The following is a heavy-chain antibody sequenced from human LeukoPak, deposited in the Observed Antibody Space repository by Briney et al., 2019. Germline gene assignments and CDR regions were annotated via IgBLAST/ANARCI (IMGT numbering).Heavy chain of an antibody. V-gene: IGHV3-7*01. D-gene: IGHD3-3*01. Sequence: GRSLRLSCAASGFTFSSYAMHWVRQAPGKGLEWVANIKQDGSEKYYVDSVKGRFTISGDNAENSLYLQMNSLRAEDTAVYYCAINDFLDYWGQGTLVTVSS. J-gene: IGHJ4*02. CDR1: GFTFSSYA. CDR2: IKQDGSEK. CDR3: AINDFLDY.